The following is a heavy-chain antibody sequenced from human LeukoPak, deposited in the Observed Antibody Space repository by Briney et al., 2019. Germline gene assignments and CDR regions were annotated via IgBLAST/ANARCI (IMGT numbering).Heavy chain of an antibody. D-gene: IGHD4-17*01. Sequence: SETLSLTCTVSGGSMRSYYWSWIRQPPGKGLEWIGYIYYSGSTNYNPSLKSRVTISVDTSKDQFSLKLSSVTAADTAVYYCARMGNPATVTTDYWGQGTLVTVSS. V-gene: IGHV4-59*08. CDR2: IYYSGST. CDR3: ARMGNPATVTTDY. CDR1: GGSMRSYY. J-gene: IGHJ4*02.